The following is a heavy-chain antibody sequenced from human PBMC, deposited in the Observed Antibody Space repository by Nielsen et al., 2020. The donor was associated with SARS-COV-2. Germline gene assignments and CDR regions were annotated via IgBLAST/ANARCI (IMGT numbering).Heavy chain of an antibody. CDR2: IKAGNGNT. J-gene: IGHJ4*02. CDR1: GYTFTSYA. Sequence: ASVKVSCKASGYTFTSYAMHWVRQAPGQSLEWMGWIKAGNGNTKYSQKFQGRVTMTRDTSANTAYMELSSLSSEDTAVYYCARITPSSGWDYWGQGTLVTVSS. V-gene: IGHV1-3*01. CDR3: ARITPSSGWDY. D-gene: IGHD6-19*01.